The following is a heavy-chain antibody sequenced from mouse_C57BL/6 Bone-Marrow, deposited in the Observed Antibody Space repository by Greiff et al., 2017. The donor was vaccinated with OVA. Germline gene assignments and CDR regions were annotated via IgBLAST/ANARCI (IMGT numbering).Heavy chain of an antibody. J-gene: IGHJ4*01. CDR2: IYPNSGST. CDR3: ARSTYYAGPPYAMDY. V-gene: IGHV1-64*01. D-gene: IGHD1-1*01. Sequence: QVQLQQPGAELVKPGASVKLSCKASGYTFTSYWMHWVKQRPGQGLEWIGMIYPNSGSTNYNEKFKGKATLTVDKSSSTAYMQLSSLTSEDSAVYYCARSTYYAGPPYAMDYWGQGTSVTVSS. CDR1: GYTFTSYW.